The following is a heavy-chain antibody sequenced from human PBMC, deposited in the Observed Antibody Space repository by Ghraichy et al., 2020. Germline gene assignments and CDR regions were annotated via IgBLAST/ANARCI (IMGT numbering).Heavy chain of an antibody. CDR3: ARATLRDGMDV. V-gene: IGHV4-34*01. CDR1: GGSFRDYY. Sequence: SETLSLTCAVYGGSFRDYYWTWIRQPPGKGLEYIGEIDHSGRIDHNTSLRSRVTMSVDTSRNHFSLKLSSVTATDTAVYYCARATLRDGMDVWGQGTTVIVSS. J-gene: IGHJ6*02. CDR2: IDHSGRI.